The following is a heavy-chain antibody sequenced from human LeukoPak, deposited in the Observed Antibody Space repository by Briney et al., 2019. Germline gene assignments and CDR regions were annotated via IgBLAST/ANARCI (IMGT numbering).Heavy chain of an antibody. Sequence: GRSLRLSCAAFGFTFRTYGMHWVRQAPGKGLEWVAVISYDGSNKYYADSVKGRFTISGDNSKNTLYLQMNSLRAEDTAVYYCAKPDTETDIVVVVAAPPPFDYWGQGTLVTVSS. CDR1: GFTFRTYG. V-gene: IGHV3-30*18. CDR2: ISYDGSNK. D-gene: IGHD2-15*01. CDR3: AKPDTETDIVVVVAAPPPFDY. J-gene: IGHJ4*02.